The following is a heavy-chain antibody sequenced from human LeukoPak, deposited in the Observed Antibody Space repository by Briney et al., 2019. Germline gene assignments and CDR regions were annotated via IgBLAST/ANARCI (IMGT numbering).Heavy chain of an antibody. CDR3: ARDDSGAKVDIDY. Sequence: ASVNVSCKASGSSFGDYGFSWVRQAPGQGLEWLGWISAYNGNRNYAQKVEGRVTMTTDTSTSTAYLELRGLRPDDTAVYYCARDDSGAKVDIDYWGQGTLLIVSS. CDR2: ISAYNGNR. CDR1: GSSFGDYG. V-gene: IGHV1-18*01. D-gene: IGHD5-12*01. J-gene: IGHJ4*02.